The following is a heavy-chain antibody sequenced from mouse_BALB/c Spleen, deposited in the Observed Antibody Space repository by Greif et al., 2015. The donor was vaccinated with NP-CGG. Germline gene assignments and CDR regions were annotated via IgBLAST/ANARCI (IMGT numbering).Heavy chain of an antibody. D-gene: IGHD1-1*01. Sequence: QVQLQQSGAELVKPGASVKLSCKASGYTFTSYYMYWVKQRPGQGLEWIGEINPSNGGTNFNEKFKSKATLTVDKSSGTAYMQLSSLTSEDSAVYYCTRGYYGSSSDYWGQGTTLTVSS. CDR1: GYTFTSYY. CDR3: TRGYYGSSSDY. J-gene: IGHJ2*01. CDR2: INPSNGGT. V-gene: IGHV1S81*02.